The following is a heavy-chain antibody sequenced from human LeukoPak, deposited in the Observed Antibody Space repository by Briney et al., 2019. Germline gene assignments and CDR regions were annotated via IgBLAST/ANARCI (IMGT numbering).Heavy chain of an antibody. Sequence: SETLSLTCTVSGGPISTTDDYWGWIRQPPGKGPEWIGSIYYTGSTFYNPSLMSRATISEDPSKNQFSLKLRSVTAADTAVYYCAREDGTATDNAFDIWGQGTMVTVSS. J-gene: IGHJ3*02. CDR2: IYYTGST. D-gene: IGHD1/OR15-1a*01. V-gene: IGHV4-39*07. CDR1: GGPISTTDDY. CDR3: AREDGTATDNAFDI.